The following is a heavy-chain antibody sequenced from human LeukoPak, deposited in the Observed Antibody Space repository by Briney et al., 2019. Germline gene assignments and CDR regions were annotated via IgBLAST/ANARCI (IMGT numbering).Heavy chain of an antibody. D-gene: IGHD2-8*01. CDR3: TTSRKRYYTSGRRYIDLQAR. J-gene: IGHJ4*02. CDR2: MYTSGST. CDR1: GRSKHRGHYQ. Sequence: MSSETLSLTGTVSGRSKHRGHYQGRWIRQPAGKGLEWIGRMYTSGSTEYNPSLNSRVTISVDTSKNQFSLKLSSVTAAGTAVYNSTTSRKRYYTSGRRYIDLQARWGQGTLVTVSS. V-gene: IGHV4-61*02.